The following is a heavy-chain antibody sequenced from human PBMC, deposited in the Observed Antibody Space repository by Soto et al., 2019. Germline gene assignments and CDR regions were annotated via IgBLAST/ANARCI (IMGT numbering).Heavy chain of an antibody. CDR3: ARAPKPVATIFSGWRGVWFDP. Sequence: GASVKVSCKASGYTFTGYYMHWVRQAPGQGLEWMGWINPNSGGTNYAQKFQGRVTMTRDTSISTAYMELSRLRSDDTAVYYCARAPKPVATIFSGWRGVWFDPWGQGTLVTVSS. D-gene: IGHD5-12*01. CDR1: GYTFTGYY. CDR2: INPNSGGT. J-gene: IGHJ5*02. V-gene: IGHV1-2*02.